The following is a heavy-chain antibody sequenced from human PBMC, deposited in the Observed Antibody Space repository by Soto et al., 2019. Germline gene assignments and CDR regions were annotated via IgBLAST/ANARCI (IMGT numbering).Heavy chain of an antibody. CDR3: AKGHSVAYGHFSYCGMDV. V-gene: IGHV3-23*01. Sequence: EVQLLESGGGLVQPGGSLRLSCVVSGFTFSNYGMSWVRQAPGKGLEWVASVTGAGGRIYNEDSVKGRFTISRDNSKKSVDLQVNSLSADDTAVYYRAKGHSVAYGHFSYCGMDVWGRGPTVTFS. CDR2: VTGAGGRI. D-gene: IGHD2-21*01. J-gene: IGHJ6*02. CDR1: GFTFSNYG.